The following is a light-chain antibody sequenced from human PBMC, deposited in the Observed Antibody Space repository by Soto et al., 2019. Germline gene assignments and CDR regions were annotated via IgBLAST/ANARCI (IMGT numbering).Light chain of an antibody. Sequence: QSALTQPASVSGSPGQSITISCTGTSSDVGAHNYVSWYQQHPGKAPKLMIYEVSSRPSGVSNRFSGSKSGNTASLTISGLQAEDEADYYCASYTSSSTWVFGGGTKLTVL. CDR2: EVS. CDR3: ASYTSSSTWV. J-gene: IGLJ3*02. V-gene: IGLV2-14*01. CDR1: SSDVGAHNY.